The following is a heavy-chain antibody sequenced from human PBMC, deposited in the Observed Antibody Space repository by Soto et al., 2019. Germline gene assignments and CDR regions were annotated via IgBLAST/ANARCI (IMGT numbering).Heavy chain of an antibody. J-gene: IGHJ5*02. CDR2: ISDSGGGT. D-gene: IGHD2-15*01. Sequence: LRLSCAASGFTFNFYAMSWVRQAPGKGLEWVSTISDSGGGTYYADSVRGRFTISRDNSKNTFYLQMNSLRAEDTAVYYCAKDNIVEGYPWGQGALVTVSS. CDR3: AKDNIVEGYP. CDR1: GFTFNFYA. V-gene: IGHV3-23*01.